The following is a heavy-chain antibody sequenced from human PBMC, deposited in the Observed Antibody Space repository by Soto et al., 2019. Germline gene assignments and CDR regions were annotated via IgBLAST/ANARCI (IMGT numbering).Heavy chain of an antibody. Sequence: SETLSLTCAVSGGSISSGGYSWSWIRQPPRKGLEWIGYIYHSGSTYYNPSLKSRVTISVDRSKNHFSLKLSSVTAADTAVYYCARAIGWFGELLGGYYFDYWGQGTLVTVSS. CDR2: IYHSGST. J-gene: IGHJ4*02. D-gene: IGHD3-10*01. V-gene: IGHV4-30-2*01. CDR3: ARAIGWFGELLGGYYFDY. CDR1: GGSISSGGYS.